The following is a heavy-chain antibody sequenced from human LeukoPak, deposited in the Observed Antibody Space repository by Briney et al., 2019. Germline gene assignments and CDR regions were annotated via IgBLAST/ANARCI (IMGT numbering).Heavy chain of an antibody. CDR1: GYSFTSYW. CDR3: ARQERYCSSTSCLNWFDP. V-gene: IGHV5-51*01. Sequence: GESLRISCKGSGYSFTSYWIGWVRQMPGKGLEWMGIIYPGDSDTRYSPTFQGQVTISADKSISTAYLQWSSLKASDAAMYYCARQERYCSSTSCLNWFDPWGQGTLVTVSS. CDR2: IYPGDSDT. D-gene: IGHD2-2*01. J-gene: IGHJ5*02.